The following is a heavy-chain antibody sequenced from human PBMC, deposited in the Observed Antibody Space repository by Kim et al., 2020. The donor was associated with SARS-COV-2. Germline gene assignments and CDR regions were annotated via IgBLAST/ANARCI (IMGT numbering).Heavy chain of an antibody. D-gene: IGHD6-6*01. V-gene: IGHV3-9*01. Sequence: GGSLRLSCAASGFTFDDYAMHWVRQAPGKGLEWVSGISWNSGSIGYADSVKGRFTISRDNAKNSLYLQMNSLRAEDTALYYCAKGIGFIGLTPPGQIAARRARRDYYCGMDVWGKGTTVTVSS. CDR1: GFTFDDYA. CDR3: AKGIGFIGLTPPGQIAARRARRDYYCGMDV. CDR2: ISWNSGSI. J-gene: IGHJ6*04.